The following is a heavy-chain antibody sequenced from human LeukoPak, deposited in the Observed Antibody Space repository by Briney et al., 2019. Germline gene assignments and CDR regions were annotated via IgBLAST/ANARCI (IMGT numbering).Heavy chain of an antibody. CDR2: INHSGST. V-gene: IGHV4-34*01. Sequence: KPSETLSLTCAVYGGSFGGYYWSWIRQPPGKGLEWIGEINHSGSTNYNPSLKSRVTISVDTSKNQFSLKLSSVTAADTAVYYCAGEGYYYYGMDVWGQGTTVTVSS. CDR3: AGEGYYYYGMDV. J-gene: IGHJ6*02. D-gene: IGHD3-10*01. CDR1: GGSFGGYY.